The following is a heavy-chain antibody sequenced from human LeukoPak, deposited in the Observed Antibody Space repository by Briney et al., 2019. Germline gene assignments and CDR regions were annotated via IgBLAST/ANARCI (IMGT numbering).Heavy chain of an antibody. CDR3: ARDEEYCSSTSCKHYYYYMDV. Sequence: GGSLRLSCAASGFTFSSYSMNWVRQAPGKGLEWVSSISSSSSYIYYADSVKGRFTISRDNAKNSLYLQMNSLRAEDTAVYYCARDEEYCSSTSCKHYYYYMDVWGKGTTVTVSS. CDR2: ISSSSSYI. D-gene: IGHD2-2*01. CDR1: GFTFSSYS. V-gene: IGHV3-21*04. J-gene: IGHJ6*03.